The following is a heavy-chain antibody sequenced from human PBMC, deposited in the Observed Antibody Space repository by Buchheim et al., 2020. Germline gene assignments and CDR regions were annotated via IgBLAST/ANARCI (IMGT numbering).Heavy chain of an antibody. CDR2: IKSKTDGGTT. CDR1: GFTFSNAW. J-gene: IGHJ6*02. CDR3: TTGGVTYYDFWSGYYPYYYYGMDV. Sequence: EVQLVESGGGLVKPGGSLRLSCAASGFTFSNAWMSWVRQAPGKGLEWVGRIKSKTDGGTTDYAAPVKGRFTISRDDSKHTLYLQMNSLKTEDTAVYYCTTGGVTYYDFWSGYYPYYYYGMDVWGQGTT. D-gene: IGHD3-3*01. V-gene: IGHV3-15*01.